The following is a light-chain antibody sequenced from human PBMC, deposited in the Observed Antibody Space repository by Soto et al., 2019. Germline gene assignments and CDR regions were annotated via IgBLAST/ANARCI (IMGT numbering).Light chain of an antibody. Sequence: QSVMTQPPSVSAAPGQKVTISCSGSSSNIGGNSVSWYQQLPGTAPKLLIYDDNNRPSGIPARFSGSKSGTSATLGITGFQTGDEADYYCGSWDSSLSAYVFGTGTKLTVL. CDR1: SSNIGGNS. CDR2: DDN. V-gene: IGLV1-51*01. J-gene: IGLJ1*01. CDR3: GSWDSSLSAYV.